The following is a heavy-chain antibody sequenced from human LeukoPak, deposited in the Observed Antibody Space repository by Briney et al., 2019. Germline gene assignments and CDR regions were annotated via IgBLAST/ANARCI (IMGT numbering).Heavy chain of an antibody. D-gene: IGHD2-8*02. Sequence: PETLSLTCTVSGGSISPFYWSWIRQSPDKGLVWIGNIYYSGSTNYNPSFKSRVTISLDTSKKQYSLHLSSVTAADTAIYYCARHFSGFDHWGQGAQVTVSS. J-gene: IGHJ4*02. CDR3: ARHFSGFDH. CDR1: GGSISPFY. V-gene: IGHV4-59*08. CDR2: IYYSGST.